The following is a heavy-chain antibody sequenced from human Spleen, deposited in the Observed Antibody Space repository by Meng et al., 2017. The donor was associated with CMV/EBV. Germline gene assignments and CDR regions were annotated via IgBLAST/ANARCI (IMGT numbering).Heavy chain of an antibody. Sequence: GESLKISCAASGFTFSSYAMSWVRQAPGKGLEWVSAISGSGGSTYYADSVKGRFTISRDNSKNTLYLQMNSLRVEDTAVYYCARGNYGSGSDNWFDPWGQGTLVTVSS. J-gene: IGHJ5*02. D-gene: IGHD3-10*01. CDR3: ARGNYGSGSDNWFDP. V-gene: IGHV3-23*01. CDR1: GFTFSSYA. CDR2: ISGSGGST.